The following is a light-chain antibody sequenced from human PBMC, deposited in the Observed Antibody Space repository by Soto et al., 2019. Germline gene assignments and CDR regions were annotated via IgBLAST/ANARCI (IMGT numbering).Light chain of an antibody. J-gene: IGKJ1*01. Sequence: EIVLTQSPGTLSLSPGERATLSCRASQSIGSNYLVWYQQKPGQAPRHLIYGATNRATGIPDRFSGSGSGTDFTLTISRLDPEDFAVYYCQQDYNLPRTFGQGTKVEIK. CDR1: QSIGSNY. V-gene: IGKV3-20*01. CDR2: GAT. CDR3: QQDYNLPRT.